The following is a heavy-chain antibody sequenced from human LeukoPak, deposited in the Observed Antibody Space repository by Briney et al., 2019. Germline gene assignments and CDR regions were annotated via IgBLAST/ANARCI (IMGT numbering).Heavy chain of an antibody. J-gene: IGHJ5*02. CDR1: GGSISSGGYY. V-gene: IGHV4-31*03. D-gene: IGHD2-2*02. Sequence: SETLSLTCTVSGGSISSGGYYWSWIRQHPGKGLEWIGYIYYSGSTYYNPSLKSRVTISVDTSKNQFSLKLSSVTAPDTAVYYCSKYQLLYGGWFDPWGQGTLVTVSS. CDR3: SKYQLLYGGWFDP. CDR2: IYYSGST.